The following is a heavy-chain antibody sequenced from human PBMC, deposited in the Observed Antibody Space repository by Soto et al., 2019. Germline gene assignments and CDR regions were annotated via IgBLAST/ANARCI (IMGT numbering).Heavy chain of an antibody. Sequence: QLQLQESGPGLVKPSETLSLTCTVSGGSINSTGYYWGWIRQPPGKGLEWIGSIYFSGSTSYNPYLKSRVTMSVDTSKNQLSLKVGSVTAADTAVYYCARLHRISPNCVPLDPWGQGTLVTVSS. CDR1: GGSINSTGYY. CDR2: IYFSGST. CDR3: ARLHRISPNCVPLDP. D-gene: IGHD3-3*02. V-gene: IGHV4-39*01. J-gene: IGHJ5*02.